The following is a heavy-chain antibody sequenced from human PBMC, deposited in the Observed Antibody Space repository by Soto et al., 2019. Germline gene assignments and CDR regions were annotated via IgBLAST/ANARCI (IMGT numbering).Heavy chain of an antibody. Sequence: QVQLVESGGGVVQPGRSLRLCCAASGFTFSSYAMHWVRQAPGKGLEWVAVISYDGSNKYYADSVKGRFTISRDNSKNTLYLQMNSLRAEDTAVYYCAREGTGQQLGYFDYWGQGTLVTVSS. CDR1: GFTFSSYA. CDR2: ISYDGSNK. D-gene: IGHD6-13*01. V-gene: IGHV3-30-3*01. J-gene: IGHJ4*02. CDR3: AREGTGQQLGYFDY.